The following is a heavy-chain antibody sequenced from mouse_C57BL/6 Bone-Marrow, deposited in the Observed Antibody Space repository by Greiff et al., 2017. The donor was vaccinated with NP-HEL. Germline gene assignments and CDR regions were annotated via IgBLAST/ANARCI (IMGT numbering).Heavy chain of an antibody. CDR2: IRSKSNNYAT. Sequence: EVHLVESGGGLVQPKGSLKLSCAASGFSFNTYAMNWVRQAPGKGLEWVARIRSKSNNYATYYADSVKDRFTISRDDSESMLYLQMNNLKTEDTAMYYCVRQHSNSGYDYWGQGTTLTVSS. CDR3: VRQHSNSGYDY. J-gene: IGHJ2*01. CDR1: GFSFNTYA. V-gene: IGHV10-1*01. D-gene: IGHD2-5*01.